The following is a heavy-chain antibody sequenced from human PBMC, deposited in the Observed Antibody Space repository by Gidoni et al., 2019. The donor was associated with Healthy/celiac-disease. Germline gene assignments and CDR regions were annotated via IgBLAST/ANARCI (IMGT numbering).Heavy chain of an antibody. CDR3: ARRDYDFWSGYTGNWFDP. Sequence: QLQLQESGPGLVKPSETLSLTCTVSGGSLSSSSYYWGWIRQHPGKGLEWIGSIYYSGSTYYNPSLKSRVTISVDTPKNQFSLKLSSVTAADTAVYYCARRDYDFWSGYTGNWFDPWGQGTLVTVSS. D-gene: IGHD3-3*01. V-gene: IGHV4-39*01. J-gene: IGHJ5*02. CDR2: IYYSGST. CDR1: GGSLSSSSYY.